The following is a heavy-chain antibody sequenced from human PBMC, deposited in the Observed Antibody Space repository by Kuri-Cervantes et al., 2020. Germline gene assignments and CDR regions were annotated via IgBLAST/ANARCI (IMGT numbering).Heavy chain of an antibody. V-gene: IGHV3-20*04. CDR1: GFIFDDYG. CDR2: INWDGGSS. Sequence: GESLKISCAASGFIFDDYGMNWVRQAPGKGLEWVSGINWDGGSSGYADSVKGRFTISRDSAKNSLYLQMNSLRAEDTALYYCARGLGYSYGQRFDYWGQGTLVTVSS. CDR3: ARGLGYSYGQRFDY. D-gene: IGHD5-18*01. J-gene: IGHJ4*02.